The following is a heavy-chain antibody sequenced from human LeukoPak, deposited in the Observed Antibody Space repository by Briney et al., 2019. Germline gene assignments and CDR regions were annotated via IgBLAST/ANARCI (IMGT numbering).Heavy chain of an antibody. D-gene: IGHD2-15*01. CDR3: AGEGSRYCSGGSYYFS. CDR2: IYTSGST. V-gene: IGHV4-61*02. J-gene: IGHJ5*02. Sequence: PSQTLSLTCTVSGGSLSSGSYYWSWIRQPAGKGLEWIGRIYTSGSTNYNPSLKNRVAISVDTSKNQFSLKLSSVTAADTAVYYCAGEGSRYCSGGSYYFSWGQGTLVTVSS. CDR1: GGSLSSGSYY.